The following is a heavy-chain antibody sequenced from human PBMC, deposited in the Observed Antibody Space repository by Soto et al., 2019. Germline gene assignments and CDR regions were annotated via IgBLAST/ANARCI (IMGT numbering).Heavy chain of an antibody. V-gene: IGHV4-59*10. CDR2: IYATGTT. CDR3: VRDGTKTLRDWFDP. D-gene: IGHD1-1*01. J-gene: IGHJ5*02. Sequence: SETLSLTCAVYGGSFSGYYWSWIRQPPGKGLEWIGRIYATGTTDYNPSLKSRVMMSVDTSKKQFSLKLRSVTAADTAVYYCVRDGTKTLRDWFDPWGQGISVTVSS. CDR1: GGSFSGYY.